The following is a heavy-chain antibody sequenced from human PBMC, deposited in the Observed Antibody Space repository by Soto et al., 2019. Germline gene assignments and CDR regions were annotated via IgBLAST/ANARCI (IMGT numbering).Heavy chain of an antibody. CDR2: IDWDDDK. D-gene: IGHD6-6*01. CDR1: GFSFRNRGIS. V-gene: IGHV2-70*11. J-gene: IGHJ4*02. Sequence: LKCTFAGFSFRNRGISVSWIRQPPGKALEWLARIDWDDDKYYSTSLKTRLTISKDTSKNQVVLTMTNMDPVDTATYYCARALFEYSSSAAEYYFDYWCQGTLVTVSS. CDR3: ARALFEYSSSAAEYYFDY.